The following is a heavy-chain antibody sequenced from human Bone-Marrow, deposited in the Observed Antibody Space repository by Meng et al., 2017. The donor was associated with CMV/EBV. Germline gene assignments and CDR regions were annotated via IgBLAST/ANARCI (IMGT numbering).Heavy chain of an antibody. CDR1: GYTFTSYY. D-gene: IGHD3-3*01. CDR2: INPSGGST. Sequence: ASVKVSCKASGYTFTSYYMHWVRQAPGQGLEWMGIINPSGGSTSYAQKFQGRVTMTRDTSTSTVYMELSSLRSEDTAVYYCASWSRSIFGVVIHYEFWGMDVWGQGTTVTVSS. J-gene: IGHJ6*02. CDR3: ASWSRSIFGVVIHYEFWGMDV. V-gene: IGHV1-46*01.